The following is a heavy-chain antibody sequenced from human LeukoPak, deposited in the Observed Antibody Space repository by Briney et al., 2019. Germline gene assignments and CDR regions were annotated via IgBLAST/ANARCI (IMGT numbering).Heavy chain of an antibody. Sequence: GGSLRLSCEASGFTFTQYTMNWVRQAPGKGLEWVAAVSGFSDRIYYADSARGRFTNPRDNSHDTLSLQMSSLRAEDTAVYYCAKDRGSGSSPSWFDAFDIWGRGTMVTVSS. D-gene: IGHD1-26*01. CDR2: VSGFSDRI. J-gene: IGHJ3*02. V-gene: IGHV3-23*01. CDR1: GFTFTQYT. CDR3: AKDRGSGSSPSWFDAFDI.